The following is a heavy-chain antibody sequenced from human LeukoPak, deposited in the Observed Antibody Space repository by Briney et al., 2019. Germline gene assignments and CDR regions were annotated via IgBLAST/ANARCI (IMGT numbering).Heavy chain of an antibody. D-gene: IGHD5-18*01. CDR1: GGSISSSNW. Sequence: PSETLSLTCAVSGGSISSSNWWSWVRQHPGKGLEWIGYIYYSGSTYYNPSLKSRVTISVDTSKNQFSLKLSSVTAADTAVYYCARTRGYSYGCDYWGQGTLVTVSS. CDR3: ARTRGYSYGCDY. V-gene: IGHV4-31*11. CDR2: IYYSGST. J-gene: IGHJ4*02.